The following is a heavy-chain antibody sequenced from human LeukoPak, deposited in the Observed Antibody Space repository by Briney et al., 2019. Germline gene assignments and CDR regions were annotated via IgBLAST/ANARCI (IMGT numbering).Heavy chain of an antibody. V-gene: IGHV3-53*01. CDR1: GFTVSSNY. D-gene: IGHD5-12*01. CDR3: ARGRGYRDYDRPLDY. J-gene: IGHJ4*02. CDR2: ITSGGNT. Sequence: GGSLRLSCAASGFTVSSNYMNWVRQAPGRGLEWVSVITSGGNTYYADSVKGRLTTSRDNSKNTLYVQMNSLRAEDTAIYYCARGRGYRDYDRPLDYWGQGTLVTVSS.